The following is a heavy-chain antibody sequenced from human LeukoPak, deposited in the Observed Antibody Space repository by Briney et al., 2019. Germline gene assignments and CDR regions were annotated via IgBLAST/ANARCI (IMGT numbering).Heavy chain of an antibody. CDR3: ESLATYYDFWSGSTATDY. CDR2: INHSGST. J-gene: IGHJ4*02. V-gene: IGHV4-34*01. D-gene: IGHD3-3*01. CDR1: GGSFSGYY. Sequence: KPSETLSLTCAVYGGSFSGYYWRWIRQPPGKGLEWIGEINHSGSTNYNPSLKSRVTISVDTSKNQFSLKLSSVTAADTAVYYCESLATYYDFWSGSTATDYWGQGTLVTVSS.